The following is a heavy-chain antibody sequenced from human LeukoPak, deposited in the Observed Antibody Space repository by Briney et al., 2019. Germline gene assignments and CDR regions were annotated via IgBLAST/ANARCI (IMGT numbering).Heavy chain of an antibody. Sequence: SETLSLTCTVSGGSISSSSYYWGWIRQPPGKGLEWIGSIYYSGSTYYNPSLKSRVTISVDTSKNQFSLKLSSVTAADTAVYYCARVGNQKLRGFDPWGQGTLVTVSS. J-gene: IGHJ5*02. D-gene: IGHD1-14*01. CDR1: GGSISSSSYY. CDR2: IYYSGST. V-gene: IGHV4-39*07. CDR3: ARVGNQKLRGFDP.